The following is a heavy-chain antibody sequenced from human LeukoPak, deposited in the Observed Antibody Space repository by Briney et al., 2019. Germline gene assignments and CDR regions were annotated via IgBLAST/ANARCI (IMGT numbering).Heavy chain of an antibody. J-gene: IGHJ4*02. CDR3: AKTPGGYLDY. CDR2: ISSSGDST. V-gene: IGHV3-23*01. CDR1: GFTCSPCG. Sequence: PGGSLRLFCAASGFTCSPCGMTWVRQAPGKGLEWVAAISSSGDSTAHADSVKGRFTISRDNSKNTVFLQMNSLRAEDMAVYYCAKTPGGYLDYWGQGTRVTVSS.